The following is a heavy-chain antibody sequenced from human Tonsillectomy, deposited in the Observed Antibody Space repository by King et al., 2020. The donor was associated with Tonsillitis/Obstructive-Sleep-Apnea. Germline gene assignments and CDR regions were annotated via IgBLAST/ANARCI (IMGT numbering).Heavy chain of an antibody. Sequence: VQLVESGGGLVKPGGSLRLSCAASGFTFSSYSMNWVRQAPGKGLEWVSSISSSSSYIYYADSVKGRFTISRDNAKNSLYLQMNSLRAEDTAVYYRARDKWELLAAFDIWGQGTMVTVSS. CDR2: ISSSSSYI. D-gene: IGHD1-26*01. CDR1: GFTFSSYS. V-gene: IGHV3-21*01. J-gene: IGHJ3*02. CDR3: ARDKWELLAAFDI.